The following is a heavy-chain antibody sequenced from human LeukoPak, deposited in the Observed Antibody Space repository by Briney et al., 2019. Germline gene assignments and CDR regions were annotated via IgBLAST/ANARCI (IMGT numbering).Heavy chain of an antibody. J-gene: IGHJ4*02. V-gene: IGHV4-4*07. CDR3: ARDGAFVSGSYYFDY. CDR2: IYTSGST. D-gene: IGHD3-10*01. Sequence: SETLSLTCTVSGGSISSYYWSWIRQPAGKGLEWIGRIYTSGSTNYNPSLKSRVTMSVDMSKNQFSLKLSSVTAADTAVYYCARDGAFVSGSYYFDYWGQGTLVTVSS. CDR1: GGSISSYY.